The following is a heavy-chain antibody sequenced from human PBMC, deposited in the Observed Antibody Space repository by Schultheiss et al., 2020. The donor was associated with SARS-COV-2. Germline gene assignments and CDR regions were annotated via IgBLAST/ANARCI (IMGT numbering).Heavy chain of an antibody. CDR1: GFTFSSYA. CDR3: ARSPLVGDSSGYLFDY. V-gene: IGHV3-23*01. CDR2: ISGSGGST. Sequence: GSLRLSCAASGFTFSSYAMSWVRQAPGKGLEWVSAISGSGGSTYYADSVKGRFTISRDNSKNTLYLQMNSLRAGDTAVYYCARSPLVGDSSGYLFDYWGQGTLVTVSS. D-gene: IGHD3-22*01. J-gene: IGHJ4*02.